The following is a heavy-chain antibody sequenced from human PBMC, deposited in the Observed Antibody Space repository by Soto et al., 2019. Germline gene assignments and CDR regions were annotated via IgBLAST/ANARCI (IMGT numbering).Heavy chain of an antibody. V-gene: IGHV1-2*02. Sequence: ASVKVSCKASGNTFSGYYVHWVRQAPGQGLGWMGWISPNSGVTSYAQKFQGRVTMTRDTSISTVYMELNRLRSDDTAVYYCARDREGYLDFWVQGALVTSPQ. J-gene: IGHJ4*02. CDR2: ISPNSGVT. CDR1: GNTFSGYY. CDR3: ARDREGYLDF.